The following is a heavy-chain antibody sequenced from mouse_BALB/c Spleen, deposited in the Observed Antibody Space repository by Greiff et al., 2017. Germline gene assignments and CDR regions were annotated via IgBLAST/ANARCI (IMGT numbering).Heavy chain of an antibody. D-gene: IGHD4-1*01. J-gene: IGHJ4*01. CDR2: IDPETGGT. Sequence: QVHVKQSGAELVRPGASVTLSCKASGYTFTDYEMHWVKQTPVHGLEWIGAIDPETGGTAYNQKFKGKATLTADKSSSTAYMELRSLTSEDSAVYYCTRSKNWVRAMDYWGQGTSVTVSS. CDR3: TRSKNWVRAMDY. V-gene: IGHV1-15*01. CDR1: GYTFTDYE.